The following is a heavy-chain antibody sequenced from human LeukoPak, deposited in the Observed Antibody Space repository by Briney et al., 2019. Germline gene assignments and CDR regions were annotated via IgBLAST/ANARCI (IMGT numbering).Heavy chain of an antibody. CDR3: AKDQRRQLEWFDP. CDR1: GFTFSSYS. D-gene: IGHD6-13*01. Sequence: GGSLRLSCAASGFTFSSYSMNWVRQAPGKGLEWVSYISSSSSTIYYADSVKGRFTISRDNAKNSLYLQMNSLRAEDTAVYYCAKDQRRQLEWFDPWGQGTLVTVSS. CDR2: ISSSSSTI. V-gene: IGHV3-48*04. J-gene: IGHJ5*02.